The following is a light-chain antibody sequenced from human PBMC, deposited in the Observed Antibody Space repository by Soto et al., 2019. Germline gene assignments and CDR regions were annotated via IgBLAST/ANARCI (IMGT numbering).Light chain of an antibody. CDR3: QQYGSSGT. Sequence: EIVITQSPATMSVPPGERSTLSCLAIQSVSNNYLAWYQQKPGQPPRLLIYGESNRATGIPDRFSGSGSGTDFTLTISRLEPEDFAVYYCQQYGSSGTVGQGTQVEIK. CDR2: GES. J-gene: IGKJ1*01. V-gene: IGKV3-20*01. CDR1: QSVSNNY.